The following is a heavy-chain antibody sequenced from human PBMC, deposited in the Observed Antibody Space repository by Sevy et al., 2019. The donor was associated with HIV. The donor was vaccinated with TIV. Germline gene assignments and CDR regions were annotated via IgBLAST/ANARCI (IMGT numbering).Heavy chain of an antibody. CDR1: GFTFSSYA. J-gene: IGHJ4*02. V-gene: IGHV3-23*01. CDR3: AKDLDYYYSSGPPSTLSFDY. Sequence: GGSLRLSCAASGFTFSSYAMSWVRQAPGKGLEWVSAISGSGGSTYDADSVKGRFTISRDNSKNTLYLQMNSLRAEDTAVYYCAKDLDYYYSSGPPSTLSFDYWGQGTLVTGSS. CDR2: ISGSGGST. D-gene: IGHD3-22*01.